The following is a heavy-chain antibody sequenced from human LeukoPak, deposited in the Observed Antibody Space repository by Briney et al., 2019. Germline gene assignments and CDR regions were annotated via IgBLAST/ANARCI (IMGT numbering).Heavy chain of an antibody. CDR3: ARLTTTRAFDI. V-gene: IGHV5-51*01. CDR1: GYIFTSYW. Sequence: GESLQISCQGSGYIFTSYWIGWVRQMPGKGLEWMGIIYPGDSDTRYSPSFQGQATISADKSISTAYLQWSSLKASDTAMYYCARLTTTRAFDIWGQGTMVTVSS. CDR2: IYPGDSDT. J-gene: IGHJ3*02. D-gene: IGHD4-11*01.